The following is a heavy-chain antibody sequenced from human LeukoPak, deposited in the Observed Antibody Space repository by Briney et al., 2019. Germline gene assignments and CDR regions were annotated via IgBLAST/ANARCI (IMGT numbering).Heavy chain of an antibody. CDR1: GGSISSSSYY. J-gene: IGHJ4*02. CDR2: IYYSGNT. Sequence: PSETLSLTCTVSGGSISSSSYYWGWIRQPPGKGLEWIGSIYYSGNTYYNPSLKSRVTISVDTSKNQFSLKLSSVSAADTAVYYCATGNWGIDYWGQGTLVTVSS. D-gene: IGHD7-27*01. CDR3: ATGNWGIDY. V-gene: IGHV4-39*07.